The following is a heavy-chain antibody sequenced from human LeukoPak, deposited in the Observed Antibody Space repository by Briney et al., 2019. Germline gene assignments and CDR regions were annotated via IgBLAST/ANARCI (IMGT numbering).Heavy chain of an antibody. CDR3: AGGNYARFDY. Sequence: GGPLRLSCAASGFTFSSYEMNWVRQAPGKGLEWVSYISSSGSTIYYADSVKGRFTISRDNAKNSLYLQMNSLRAEDTAVYYCAGGNYARFDYWGQGTLVTVSS. CDR2: ISSSGSTI. V-gene: IGHV3-48*03. J-gene: IGHJ4*02. CDR1: GFTFSSYE. D-gene: IGHD1-7*01.